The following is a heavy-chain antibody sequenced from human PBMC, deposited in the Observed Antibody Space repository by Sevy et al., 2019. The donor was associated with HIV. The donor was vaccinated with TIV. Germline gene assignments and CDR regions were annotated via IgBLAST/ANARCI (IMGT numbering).Heavy chain of an antibody. CDR2: IYYTGPT. D-gene: IGHD3-3*01. CDR3: ARRLGGDSFGRHTEGSFDY. CDR1: GGSISSGGYY. Sequence: SETLSLTCSVSGGSISSGGYYWSWIRQHPGKGLEWLGDIYYTGPTYYNPSLKSRVTISIDTSKNQFSLKLSSVTAAVTAVYYCARRLGGDSFGRHTEGSFDYWGQGTLVTVSS. V-gene: IGHV4-31*03. J-gene: IGHJ4*02.